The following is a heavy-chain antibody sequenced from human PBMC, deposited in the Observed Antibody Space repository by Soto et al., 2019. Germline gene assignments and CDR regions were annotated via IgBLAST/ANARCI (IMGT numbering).Heavy chain of an antibody. CDR2: ISYDGSNK. J-gene: IGHJ4*02. D-gene: IGHD6-13*01. CDR3: TPPASGAAADPFDY. CDR1: GFTFSSYA. V-gene: IGHV3-30-3*01. Sequence: XGSLRLSCAASGFTFSSYAMHWVRQAPGKGLEWVAVISYDGSNKYYADSVKGRFTISRDNSKNTLYLQMNSLRAEDTAVYYCTPPASGAAADPFDYWGQGTLVTVSS.